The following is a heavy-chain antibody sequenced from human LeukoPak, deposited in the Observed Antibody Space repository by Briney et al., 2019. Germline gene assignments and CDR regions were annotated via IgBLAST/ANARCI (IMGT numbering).Heavy chain of an antibody. V-gene: IGHV3-30*04. Sequence: PGGSLRLSCAASGFTFSSYAMHWVRQAPGKGLEWVAVISYDGSNKYYADSVKGRFTISRDNAKNSLYLQMNSLRAEDTAVYYCAREVYYYDSSGFYYSGGFGYWGQGTLLTVSS. CDR3: AREVYYYDSSGFYYSGGFGY. D-gene: IGHD3-22*01. J-gene: IGHJ4*02. CDR2: ISYDGSNK. CDR1: GFTFSSYA.